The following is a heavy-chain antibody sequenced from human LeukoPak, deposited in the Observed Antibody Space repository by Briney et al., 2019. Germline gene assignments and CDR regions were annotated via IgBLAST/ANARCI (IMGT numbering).Heavy chain of an antibody. Sequence: GGSLRLSCAASGFTFSSYWMHWVRQAPGKGLEWVAVISYDGSNEYYADSVKGRFTISRDNSKNTLYLQMNSLRAEDTAVYYCAKGAGIVVPGTILHWGQGILVIVSS. CDR3: AKGAGIVVPGTILH. V-gene: IGHV3-30*18. J-gene: IGHJ4*02. CDR1: GFTFSSYW. CDR2: ISYDGSNE. D-gene: IGHD6-19*01.